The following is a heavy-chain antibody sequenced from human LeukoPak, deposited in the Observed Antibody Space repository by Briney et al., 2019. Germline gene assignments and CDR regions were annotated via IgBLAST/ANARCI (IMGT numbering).Heavy chain of an antibody. CDR3: ARDGGGGWYEY. D-gene: IGHD6-19*01. CDR1: GFTVGSNT. V-gene: IGHV3-53*05. CDR2: IYSGGST. Sequence: GGSLRLSCAASGFTVGSNTMSWVRQAPGKGLEWVSIIYSGGSTSYADSVKGRFTISRDNAKNTLYLHMNSLRVEDTAVYYCARDGGGGWYEYWGQGTLVTVSS. J-gene: IGHJ4*02.